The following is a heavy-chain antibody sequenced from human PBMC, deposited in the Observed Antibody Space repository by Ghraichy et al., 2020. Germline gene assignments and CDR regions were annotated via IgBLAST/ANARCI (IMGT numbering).Heavy chain of an antibody. Sequence: SETLSLTCTVSGGSISSYYWSWIRQPPGKGLEWIGYIYTSGSTNYNPSLKSRVTISVDTSKNQFSLKLSSVTAADTAVYYCARDGGWDKRTHYGMDVWGQGTTVTVSS. J-gene: IGHJ6*02. CDR1: GGSISSYY. D-gene: IGHD6-19*01. V-gene: IGHV4-4*09. CDR2: IYTSGST. CDR3: ARDGGWDKRTHYGMDV.